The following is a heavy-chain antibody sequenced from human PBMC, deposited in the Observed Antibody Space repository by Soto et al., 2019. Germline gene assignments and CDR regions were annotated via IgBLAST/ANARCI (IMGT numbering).Heavy chain of an antibody. V-gene: IGHV4-31*03. CDR3: ARWWSGSRQGFDP. CDR2: IYYSGST. D-gene: IGHD3-3*01. J-gene: IGHJ5*02. CDR1: GGSISSGDYY. Sequence: QVQLQESGPGLVKPSQTLSLTCTVSGGSISSGDYYWSWIRQHPGKGLEWIGYIYYSGSTYYNPSLQVRVTISVDTSKNQFSLKLSSVTAADPAVYYCARWWSGSRQGFDPWGQGTLVTVSS.